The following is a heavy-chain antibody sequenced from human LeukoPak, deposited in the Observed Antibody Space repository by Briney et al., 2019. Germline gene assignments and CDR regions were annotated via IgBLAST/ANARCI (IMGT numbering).Heavy chain of an antibody. CDR2: ISWNSGSI. J-gene: IGHJ4*02. CDR1: GFTFDDYA. Sequence: GGSLRLSCAASGFTFDDYAMHWVRQAPGKGLEWVSGISWNSGSIGYADSVKGRFTISRDNAKNSLYLQMNSLRAEDTALYYCAKSTTGTTDFDYWGQGTLVTVSS. V-gene: IGHV3-9*01. D-gene: IGHD1-1*01. CDR3: AKSTTGTTDFDY.